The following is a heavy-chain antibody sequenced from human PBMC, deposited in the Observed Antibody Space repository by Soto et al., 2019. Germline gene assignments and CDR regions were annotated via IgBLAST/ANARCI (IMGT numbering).Heavy chain of an antibody. CDR2: IIPIFGTA. Sequence: SVKVSCKASGGTFSSYAISWVRQAPGQGLEWMGGIIPIFGTANYAQKFQGRVTITADESTSTAYMELSSLRSEDTAVYYCARGSSGYYDISTHHFDYWGQGTLVTVS. J-gene: IGHJ4*02. CDR3: ARGSSGYYDISTHHFDY. V-gene: IGHV1-69*13. CDR1: GGTFSSYA. D-gene: IGHD3-9*01.